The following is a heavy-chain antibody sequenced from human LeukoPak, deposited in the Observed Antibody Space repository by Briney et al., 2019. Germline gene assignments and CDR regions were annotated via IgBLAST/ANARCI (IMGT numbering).Heavy chain of an antibody. V-gene: IGHV4-34*01. J-gene: IGHJ6*04. Sequence: SETLSLTCAVYGGSFSGYYWSWIRQPPGKGLEWIEEINHSGSTNYNPSLKSRVTISVDTSKNQFSLKLSSVTAADTAVYYCARVQLWSPYYYYGMDVWGKGTTVTVSS. CDR2: INHSGST. CDR1: GGSFSGYY. D-gene: IGHD5-18*01. CDR3: ARVQLWSPYYYYGMDV.